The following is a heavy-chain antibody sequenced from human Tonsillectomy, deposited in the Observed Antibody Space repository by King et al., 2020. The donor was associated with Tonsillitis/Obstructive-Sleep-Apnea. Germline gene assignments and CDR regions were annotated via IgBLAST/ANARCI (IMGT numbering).Heavy chain of an antibody. D-gene: IGHD3-3*01. Sequence: QLQESGPGLVKPSETLSLTCTVSGGSISSYYWSWIRQPPGKGLEWIGYIYYSGSTNYNPSLKSRVTISVDTSKKQFSLKLSSVTAADTAVYYCASSVSGYDFWSVYVIHYWGQGTLVTVSS. CDR3: ASSVSGYDFWSVYVIHY. CDR1: GGSISSYY. CDR2: IYYSGST. V-gene: IGHV4-59*08. J-gene: IGHJ4*02.